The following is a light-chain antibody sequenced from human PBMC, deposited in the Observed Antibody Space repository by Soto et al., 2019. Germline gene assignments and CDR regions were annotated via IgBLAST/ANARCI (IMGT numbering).Light chain of an antibody. CDR2: ATS. J-gene: IGKJ1*01. V-gene: IGKV1-6*01. CDR3: IQDFISPLT. Sequence: AIQMTQSPSSLSASLGDRVTIPCRASQGIRGDLGWYQQKPGKAPKLLISATSTLQSGVPSRFSGRGSGTNFTLTISSLQSEDSATYYCIQDFISPLTVGQGTKVEL. CDR1: QGIRGD.